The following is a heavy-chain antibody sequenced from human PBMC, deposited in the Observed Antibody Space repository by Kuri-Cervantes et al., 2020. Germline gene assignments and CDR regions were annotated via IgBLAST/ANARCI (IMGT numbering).Heavy chain of an antibody. CDR3: AREGLGWNYGDY. CDR2: ISSDGSST. V-gene: IGHV3-64*02. CDR1: GFTFSSYS. J-gene: IGHJ4*02. Sequence: GGSLRLSCAASGFTFSSYSMNWVRQAPGKGLEYVSAISSDGSSTSYADSVKGRFTISRDNSKNMLYLQMGSLRADDMAVYYCAREGLGWNYGDYWGQGTLVTVSS. D-gene: IGHD1-7*01.